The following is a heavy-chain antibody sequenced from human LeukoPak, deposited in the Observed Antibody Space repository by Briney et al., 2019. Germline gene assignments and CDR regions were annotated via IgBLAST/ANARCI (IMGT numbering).Heavy chain of an antibody. J-gene: IGHJ4*02. CDR2: IYYSGST. D-gene: IGHD6-13*01. V-gene: IGHV4-59*01. CDR3: ARVALIAAAGFDY. Sequence: SETLSLTCTVSGGSTSSYYWSWIRQPPGKGLERIGYIYYSGSTNYNSSLKSRVTISVDTSKNQFSLKLSSVAAADTAVYYCARVALIAAAGFDYWGQGTLVTVSS. CDR1: GGSTSSYY.